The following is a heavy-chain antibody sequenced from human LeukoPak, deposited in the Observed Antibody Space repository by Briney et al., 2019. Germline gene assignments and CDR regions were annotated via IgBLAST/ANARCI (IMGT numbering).Heavy chain of an antibody. CDR1: GGSMSHH. J-gene: IGHJ1*01. CDR2: ISHTAST. V-gene: IGHV4-59*11. CDR3: ASPRGDDSGGYYTWYFHH. Sequence: SETLSLTCTVSGGSMSHHWSWIRQSPGKGLEWIGYISHTASTNYNPSLKSRVTLSIDTSKSQLSFQLTSVTAADTAVYYCASPRGDDSGGYYTWYFHHWGQGILVTVSS. D-gene: IGHD3-22*01.